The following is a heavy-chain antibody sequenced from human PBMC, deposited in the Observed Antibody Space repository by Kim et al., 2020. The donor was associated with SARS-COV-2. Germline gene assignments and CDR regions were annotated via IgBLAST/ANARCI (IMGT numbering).Heavy chain of an antibody. D-gene: IGHD3-16*01. J-gene: IGHJ6*03. CDR3: ETYHGGGGAARLFYYHYYYMNV. CDR2: MNPNSGSA. V-gene: IGHV1-8*01. Sequence: ASVKVSCKASGHTFNTYDINWVRQASGQGLEWMGWMNPNSGSAGYAQKFQGRVTMTVNTSISTAYMELSSVTSEDSAVYYCETYHGGGGAARLFYYHYYYMNVGGKETTVTVFS. CDR1: GHTFNTYD.